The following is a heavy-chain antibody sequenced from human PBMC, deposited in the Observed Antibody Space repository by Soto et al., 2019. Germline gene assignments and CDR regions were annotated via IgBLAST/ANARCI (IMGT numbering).Heavy chain of an antibody. CDR1: GFTFSSYA. J-gene: IGHJ4*02. Sequence: PGGSLRLSCAASGFTFSSYAMSWVRQAPGKGLEWVSAISGSGGSTYYADSVKGRFTISRDNSKNTLYLQMNSLRAEDTAVYYCAKRLRSFDWLLSRDYYFDYWGQGTLVTVSS. CDR3: AKRLRSFDWLLSRDYYFDY. CDR2: ISGSGGST. D-gene: IGHD3-9*01. V-gene: IGHV3-23*01.